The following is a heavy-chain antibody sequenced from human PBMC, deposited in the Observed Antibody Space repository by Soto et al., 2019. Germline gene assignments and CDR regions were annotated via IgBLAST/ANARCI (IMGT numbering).Heavy chain of an antibody. D-gene: IGHD3-3*01. J-gene: IGHJ6*02. CDR2: INHSGST. CDR3: ARDHYDFWSGYYRYYYYGMDV. V-gene: IGHV4-34*01. Sequence: SETLSLTCAVYGGSFSGYYWSWIRQPPGKGLEWIGEINHSGSTNYNPSLKSRVTISVDTSKNQFSLKLSSVTAADTAVYYCARDHYDFWSGYYRYYYYGMDVWGQGTTVTVSS. CDR1: GGSFSGYY.